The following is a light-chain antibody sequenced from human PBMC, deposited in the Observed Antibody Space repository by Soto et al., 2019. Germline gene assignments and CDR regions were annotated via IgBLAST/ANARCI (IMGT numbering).Light chain of an antibody. Sequence: QSALTQPASVSGSPGQSITISCTGTSSDVWSYNLVSWYQQHPGKAPKLMIYEGSKRPSGVSNRFSGSKSGNTASLTISGLQADDEADYYCCSYAGSSTYVVFGGGTKLTVL. V-gene: IGLV2-23*01. CDR3: CSYAGSSTYVV. CDR1: SSDVWSYNL. J-gene: IGLJ2*01. CDR2: EGS.